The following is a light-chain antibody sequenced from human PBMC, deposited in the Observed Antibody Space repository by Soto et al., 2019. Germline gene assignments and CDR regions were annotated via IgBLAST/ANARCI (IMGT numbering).Light chain of an antibody. J-gene: IGKJ5*01. CDR3: QQYDNSPIP. CDR1: QCISRSF. Sequence: EIVSTQSPGILSLSPGERASLSCGASQCISRSFLAWYQQKPGQAPRLLIYGASSRATGIPDRFSGTGSETDFTLTISRLEPEDFAVYYCQQYDNSPIPFGQVTRLEI. CDR2: GAS. V-gene: IGKV3-20*01.